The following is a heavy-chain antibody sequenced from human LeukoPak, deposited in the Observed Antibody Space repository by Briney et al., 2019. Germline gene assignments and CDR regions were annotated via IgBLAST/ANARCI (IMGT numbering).Heavy chain of an antibody. CDR1: GGSISSGGYY. Sequence: SQTLSLTCTVSGGSISSGGYYWSWIRQPPGKGLEWIGYIYHSGSTYYNPSLKSRVTISVDRSKNQFSLKLSSVTAADTAVYYCARARGASDPFDYWGQGTLVTVSS. CDR3: ARARGASDPFDY. J-gene: IGHJ4*02. CDR2: IYHSGST. D-gene: IGHD3-16*01. V-gene: IGHV4-30-2*01.